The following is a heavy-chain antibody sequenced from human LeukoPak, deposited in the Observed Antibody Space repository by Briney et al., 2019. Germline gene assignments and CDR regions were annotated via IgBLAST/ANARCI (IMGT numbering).Heavy chain of an antibody. CDR3: LSYGTTSLRDLFDY. CDR2: ISYDGSNK. D-gene: IGHD1-1*01. Sequence: GGSLRLSCAASGFTFSSYGMHWVRQAPGKGLEWVAVISYDGSNKYYADSVKGRFTISRDNSKNTLYLQMNSLGAEDTAVYYCLSYGTTSLRDLFDYWGQGTLVTVSS. CDR1: GFTFSSYG. V-gene: IGHV3-30*03. J-gene: IGHJ4*02.